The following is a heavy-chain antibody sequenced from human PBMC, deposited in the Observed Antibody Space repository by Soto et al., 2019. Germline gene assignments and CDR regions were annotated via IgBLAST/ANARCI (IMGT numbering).Heavy chain of an antibody. Sequence: AAVKASCKASGSTFTRYCISWVLQAPGQGLEWMGWSSAYNGNTNYAQKLQGRVTMTTDTSTSTAYMELRSLRSDDTAVYYCARGHSGYEYCFDYWGQGTLVTVSS. CDR3: ARGHSGYEYCFDY. D-gene: IGHD5-12*01. CDR1: GSTFTRYC. CDR2: SSAYNGNT. V-gene: IGHV1-18*01. J-gene: IGHJ4*02.